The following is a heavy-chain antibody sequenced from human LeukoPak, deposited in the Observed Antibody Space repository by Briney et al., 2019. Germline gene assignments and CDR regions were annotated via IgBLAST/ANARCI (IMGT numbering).Heavy chain of an antibody. V-gene: IGHV3-23*01. CDR2: ISVVGATT. CDR1: GFIFSSYG. CDR3: AKLSLGDREYLDY. D-gene: IGHD2-21*02. Sequence: GGSLRLSCVSSGFIFSSYGMSWVRQAPGEGLGWVSTISVVGATTDYADSVKGRFTISRENSKSTVYLQMNGLRVEDTALYYCAKLSLGDREYLDYWGQGTLVTVSS. J-gene: IGHJ4*02.